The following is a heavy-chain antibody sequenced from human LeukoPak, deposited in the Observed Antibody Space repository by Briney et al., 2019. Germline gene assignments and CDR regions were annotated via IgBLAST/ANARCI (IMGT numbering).Heavy chain of an antibody. CDR2: ISYDGSNK. Sequence: PGRSLRLSCAASGFTFSSYGMHWVRQAPGKGLEWVAVISYDGSNKYYADSVKGRFTISRDNSKNTLNLQMNSLRAEDTAVYYCARDISSSLDAFDIWGQGTMVTVSS. D-gene: IGHD6-13*01. J-gene: IGHJ3*02. CDR1: GFTFSSYG. V-gene: IGHV3-30*03. CDR3: ARDISSSLDAFDI.